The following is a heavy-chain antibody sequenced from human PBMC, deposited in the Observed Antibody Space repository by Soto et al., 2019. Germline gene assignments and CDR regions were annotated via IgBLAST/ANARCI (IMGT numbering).Heavy chain of an antibody. J-gene: IGHJ5*02. CDR2: INPNSGNT. Sequence: QVQLVQSGAEVKKPGASVKVSCKASGYIFTNYDINWVRQATGQGLEYLVWINPNSGNTGYVRKFQGRVTMTRNTYINTAYMERNSLRSEDTAVYYCARDIKYGDYSMWFDPWGQGTLVTVSS. CDR1: GYIFTNYD. D-gene: IGHD4-17*01. V-gene: IGHV1-8*01. CDR3: ARDIKYGDYSMWFDP.